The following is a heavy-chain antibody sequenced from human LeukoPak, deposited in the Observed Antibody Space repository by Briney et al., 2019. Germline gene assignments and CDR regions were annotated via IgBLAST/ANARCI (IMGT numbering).Heavy chain of an antibody. CDR2: ISGSGGST. J-gene: IGHJ4*02. CDR3: ARDGAPSGSYSHFDS. Sequence: GGSLRLSCAASGFTFSSYAMSWVRQAPGKGLEWVSAISGSGGSTYYADSVKGRFTISRDNAKNSLYLQMNSLRVEDTAVYYCARDGAPSGSYSHFDSWGQGTLVTVSS. CDR1: GFTFSSYA. D-gene: IGHD1-26*01. V-gene: IGHV3-23*01.